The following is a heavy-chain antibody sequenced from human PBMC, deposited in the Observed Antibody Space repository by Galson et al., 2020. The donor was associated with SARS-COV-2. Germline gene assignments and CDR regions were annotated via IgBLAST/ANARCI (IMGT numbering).Heavy chain of an antibody. CDR3: ARVSRYGDYVGYYGMDV. J-gene: IGHJ6*02. CDR2: ISYDGSNK. Sequence: GESLKISCAASGFTFSSYAMHWVRQAPGKGLEWVAVISYDGSNKYYADSVKGRFTISRDNSKNTLYLQMNSLRAEDTAVYYCARVSRYGDYVGYYGMDVWGQGTTVTVSS. D-gene: IGHD4-17*01. V-gene: IGHV3-30-3*01. CDR1: GFTFSSYA.